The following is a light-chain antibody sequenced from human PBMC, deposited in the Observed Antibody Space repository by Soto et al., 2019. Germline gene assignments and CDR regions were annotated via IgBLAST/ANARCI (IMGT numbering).Light chain of an antibody. CDR1: SSDVGNYNS. V-gene: IGLV2-11*01. CDR3: CSYAGSHTYV. Sequence: QSALTQPRSVSESPGQSVTMSCTGTSSDVGNYNSVSWYQQHPGKAPKLIIYDVRKRPSGVPDRFSGSKSGNTASLTISGLQAEDEADYFCCSYAGSHTYVFGTGTKLTV. J-gene: IGLJ1*01. CDR2: DVR.